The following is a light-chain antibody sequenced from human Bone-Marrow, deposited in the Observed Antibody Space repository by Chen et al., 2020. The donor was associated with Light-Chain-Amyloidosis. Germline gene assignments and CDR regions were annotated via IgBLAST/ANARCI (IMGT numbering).Light chain of an antibody. CDR1: QSVLYSSNNKNY. Sequence: DIVMTQSPDSMAVSLGERATINCQSSQSVLYSSNNKNYLAWYQQKTGQPPKLLLYWASIRESGVPDRYSGSASGTDFTLTITTLQAEDVAVYYCQQHYDTPWTFGQGTKVEIK. CDR3: QQHYDTPWT. CDR2: WAS. V-gene: IGKV4-1*01. J-gene: IGKJ1*01.